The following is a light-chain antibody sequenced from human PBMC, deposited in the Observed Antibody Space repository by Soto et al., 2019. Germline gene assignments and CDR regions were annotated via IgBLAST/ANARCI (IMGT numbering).Light chain of an antibody. V-gene: IGKV3-20*01. CDR1: QSVSSNY. CDR3: QQYGTSPWT. J-gene: IGKJ1*01. Sequence: EIVLTQSPGTLSLSPGERATLSCRASQSVSSNYLAWYRQKPGQAPRPLIYGASSRATGIPDRFSGSGAGKDFTLPISRLESEDFEVYYCQQYGTSPWTFGKGTRVDIK. CDR2: GAS.